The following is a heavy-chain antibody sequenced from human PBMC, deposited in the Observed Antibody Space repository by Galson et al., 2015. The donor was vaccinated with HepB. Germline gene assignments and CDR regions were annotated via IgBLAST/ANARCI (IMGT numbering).Heavy chain of an antibody. J-gene: IGHJ4*02. D-gene: IGHD3-22*01. CDR3: ARELQTYYYDSSGYYYGAAFDY. Sequence: SVKVSCKASGYTFTSYAMHWVRQAPGQRLEWMGWINAGNGNTKYSQKFQGRVTITRDTSASTAYMELRSLRSDDTAVYYCARELQTYYYDSSGYYYGAAFDYWGQGTLVTVSS. CDR2: INAGNGNT. V-gene: IGHV1-3*01. CDR1: GYTFTSYA.